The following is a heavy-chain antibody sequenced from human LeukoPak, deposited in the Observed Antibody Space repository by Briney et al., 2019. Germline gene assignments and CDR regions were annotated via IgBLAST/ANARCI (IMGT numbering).Heavy chain of an antibody. CDR1: GYSFTSYW. D-gene: IGHD6-19*01. CDR2: IDPSDSYT. CDR3: ARPIAVAGTWYFDL. Sequence: GKSLKLSCKGSGYSFTSYWISWVRQMPGKGLEWMGRIDPSDSYTNYSPSFQGHVTISADKSISTPYLQWSSQKASDTAMYYCARPIAVAGTWYFDLWGRGTLVTVSS. J-gene: IGHJ2*01. V-gene: IGHV5-10-1*01.